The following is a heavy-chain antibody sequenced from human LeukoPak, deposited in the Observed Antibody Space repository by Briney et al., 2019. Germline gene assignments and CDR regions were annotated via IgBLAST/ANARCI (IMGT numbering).Heavy chain of an antibody. CDR3: AREPLYSSGTFDY. CDR2: IDPNSGGT. Sequence: GASVKVSCKASGYTFTGYYMHWVRQAPGQGLEWMGWIDPNSGGTNYAQKFQGRVTMTRDTSISTAYMELSRLRSDDTAVYYCAREPLYSSGTFDYWGQGTLVTVSS. V-gene: IGHV1-2*02. J-gene: IGHJ4*02. CDR1: GYTFTGYY. D-gene: IGHD6-19*01.